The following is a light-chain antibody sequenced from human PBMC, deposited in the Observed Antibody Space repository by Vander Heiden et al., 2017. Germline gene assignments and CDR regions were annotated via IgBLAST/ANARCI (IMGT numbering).Light chain of an antibody. CDR1: RSVSNY. J-gene: IGKJ2*01. CDR3: QQSYSTRYS. V-gene: IGKV1-39*01. CDR2: SIS. Sequence: DVQGTQSPTSLSASVGDRVTMTCRTSRSVSNYLAWYQSKPGKAPELLLYSISKLRLGVSSRFSGSGSGTEFTLTITSVQPEDFATYFCQQSYSTRYSFGPGT.